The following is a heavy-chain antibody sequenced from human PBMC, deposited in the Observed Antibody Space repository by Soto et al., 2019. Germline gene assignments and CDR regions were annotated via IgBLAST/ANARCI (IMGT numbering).Heavy chain of an antibody. D-gene: IGHD3-9*01. CDR1: GFTFSSYW. J-gene: IGHJ5*02. CDR3: ARQDYDILTPNWFDP. Sequence: GSLRLSCAASGFTFSSYWMHWVRQAPGKGLVWVSRINSDGSSTSYADSVKGRFTISRDNAKNTLYLQMNSLRAEDTAVYYCARQDYDILTPNWFDPWGQGTLVTVSS. V-gene: IGHV3-74*01. CDR2: INSDGSST.